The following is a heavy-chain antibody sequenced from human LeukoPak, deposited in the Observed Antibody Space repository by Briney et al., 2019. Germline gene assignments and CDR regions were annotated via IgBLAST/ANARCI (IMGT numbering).Heavy chain of an antibody. Sequence: PGASVKVSCKASGYTFTSYGISWVRQAPGQGLEWMGWISAYNGNTNYAQKLQGRVTMTTDTSTSTAYMELRSLRSDDTAVYYCARGEEDILTGPNWFDPWGQGTLVTVSS. J-gene: IGHJ5*02. CDR1: GYTFTSYG. V-gene: IGHV1-18*01. CDR2: ISAYNGNT. CDR3: ARGEEDILTGPNWFDP. D-gene: IGHD3-9*01.